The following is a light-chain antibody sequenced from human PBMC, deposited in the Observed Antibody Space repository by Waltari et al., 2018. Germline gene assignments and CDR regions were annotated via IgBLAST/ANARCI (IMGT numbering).Light chain of an antibody. CDR2: DAS. CDR1: QSITSR. Sequence: DIQMTQSPSTLSASVGDRVAISCRASQSITSRLAWYQQRPGKAPQLLIFDASTLESGVPSRFSGSGSGTEFTLTISSLQPDDFATYYCQQYYSYPRTFGQGTKVEIK. CDR3: QQYYSYPRT. V-gene: IGKV1-5*01. J-gene: IGKJ1*01.